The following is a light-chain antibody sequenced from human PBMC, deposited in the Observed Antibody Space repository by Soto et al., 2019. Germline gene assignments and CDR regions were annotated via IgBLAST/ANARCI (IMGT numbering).Light chain of an antibody. CDR3: SSFTSSITYV. CDR2: DVT. Sequence: QSVLTQPASVSGSPGQSITISCTGTSSDVGGYNSVSWYRQDPGKAPKLIIYDVTYRPSGVSNRFSGSKSGNTASLTISGLQSEDEADYHCSSFTSSITYVFGPGTKVIV. CDR1: SSDVGGYNS. J-gene: IGLJ1*01. V-gene: IGLV2-14*01.